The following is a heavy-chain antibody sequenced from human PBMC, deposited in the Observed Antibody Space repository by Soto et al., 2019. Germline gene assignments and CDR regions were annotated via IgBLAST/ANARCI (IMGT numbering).Heavy chain of an antibody. CDR1: GFTFDDYA. J-gene: IGHJ6*03. CDR2: ISWNSGSI. V-gene: IGHV3-9*01. D-gene: IGHD1-26*01. CDR3: AKDPHPELPSYMDV. Sequence: EVQLVESGGGLVQPGRSLRLSCAASGFTFDDYAMHWVRQAPGKGLEWVSGISWNSGSIGYADSVKGRFTISRDNAKNSLYLQMNSLRAEDTALYYCAKDPHPELPSYMDVWGKGTTVTVSS.